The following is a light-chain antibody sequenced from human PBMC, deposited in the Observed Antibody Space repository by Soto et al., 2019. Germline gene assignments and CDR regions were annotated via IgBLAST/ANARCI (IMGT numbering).Light chain of an antibody. CDR3: QQYNEWPQT. Sequence: EIVMTQSPATLSVSPGDRATLSCRVSQSVSSYLAWYQQKPGQAPRLLIYGASTRATGIPARFSGSGSGTEFTLTISSLQSEDFAVYYCQQYNEWPQTFGQGTKVDIK. V-gene: IGKV3-15*01. J-gene: IGKJ1*01. CDR1: QSVSSY. CDR2: GAS.